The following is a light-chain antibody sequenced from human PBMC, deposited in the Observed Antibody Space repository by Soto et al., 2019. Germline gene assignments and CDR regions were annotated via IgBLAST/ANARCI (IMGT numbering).Light chain of an antibody. V-gene: IGKV3-20*01. Sequence: EIVLTQSPGTLSLSPGERATLSCRASQTVSSTYLAWYQQQPGQAPRLLIYEASSRATGIPDRFSGTGSGTDFTLTISRLEPEDFAVYYCQQYGSSPITFGQGTRLEIK. J-gene: IGKJ5*01. CDR2: EAS. CDR3: QQYGSSPIT. CDR1: QTVSSTY.